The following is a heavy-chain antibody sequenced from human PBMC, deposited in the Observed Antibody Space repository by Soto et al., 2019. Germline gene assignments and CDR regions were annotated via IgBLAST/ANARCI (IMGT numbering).Heavy chain of an antibody. J-gene: IGHJ4*02. CDR1: GGTFSSYA. D-gene: IGHD2-15*01. CDR3: AREYCSGGSCYEFYFDD. Sequence: QVQLVQSGAEVKKPGSSVKVSCKASGGTFSSYAISWVRQAPGQGLEWMGGIIPIFGTANYAQKFQGRVTITADKSTSTAYMELSSLRSEDTAVYYCAREYCSGGSCYEFYFDDWGQGTLVTVSS. V-gene: IGHV1-69*06. CDR2: IIPIFGTA.